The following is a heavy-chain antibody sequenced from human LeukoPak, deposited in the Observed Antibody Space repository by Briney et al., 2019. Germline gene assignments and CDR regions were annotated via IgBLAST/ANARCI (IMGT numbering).Heavy chain of an antibody. V-gene: IGHV4-61*08. CDR3: ARESRREGYNPAYYYYYMDV. CDR1: GFSLSTSEMC. CDR2: IYYSGST. Sequence: SGPTLVNPTQTLTLTCTFSGFSLSTSEMCVTWIRQPPGKGLEWIGYIYYSGSTNYKPSLKSRVTISVDTSKNQLSLRLSSVTAADTAVYYCARESRREGYNPAYYYYYMDVWGKGTTVTVS. D-gene: IGHD5-24*01. J-gene: IGHJ6*03.